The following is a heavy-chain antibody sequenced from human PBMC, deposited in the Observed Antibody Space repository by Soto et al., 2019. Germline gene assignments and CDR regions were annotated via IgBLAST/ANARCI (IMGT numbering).Heavy chain of an antibody. CDR3: ARLRADILTGYYYYYGMDV. Sequence: PSETLSLTCTVSGGSISSSSYYWGWIRQPPGKGLEWIGSIYYSGSTYYNPSLKSRVTISVDTSKNQFSLKLSSVTAADTAVYYCARLRADILTGYYYYYGMDVWSQGTTVTVSS. V-gene: IGHV4-39*01. D-gene: IGHD3-9*01. CDR2: IYYSGST. J-gene: IGHJ6*02. CDR1: GGSISSSSYY.